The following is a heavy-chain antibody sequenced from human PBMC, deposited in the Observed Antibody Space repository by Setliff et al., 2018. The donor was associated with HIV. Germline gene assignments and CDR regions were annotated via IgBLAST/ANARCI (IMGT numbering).Heavy chain of an antibody. J-gene: IGHJ4*02. CDR2: FDPEHGGT. Sequence: ASVKVSCKVYGYTLSELSIHWVRQAPGKGLEWMGYFDPEHGGTIYAQQFQGRVTMTEEKSADTAYMELKSLRSDDTAVYYCTTFYNSGSLTSFDHWGQGTLVTVSS. V-gene: IGHV1-24*01. CDR3: TTFYNSGSLTSFDH. CDR1: GYTLSELS. D-gene: IGHD3-10*01.